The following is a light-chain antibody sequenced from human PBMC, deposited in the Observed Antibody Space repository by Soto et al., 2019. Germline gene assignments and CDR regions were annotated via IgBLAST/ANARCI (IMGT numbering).Light chain of an antibody. J-gene: IGKJ2*01. CDR2: AAS. Sequence: DIQMTQSPSSLSASVGDRVTITCRASQSISSYLNWYHQKSGKAPKLLIYAASSLQCVVPSRFSGSRPGTDFTLIISSLQPEDFATYYCKQSLTPPVIFGQGTNLEIK. CDR3: KQSLTPPVI. V-gene: IGKV1-39*01. CDR1: QSISSY.